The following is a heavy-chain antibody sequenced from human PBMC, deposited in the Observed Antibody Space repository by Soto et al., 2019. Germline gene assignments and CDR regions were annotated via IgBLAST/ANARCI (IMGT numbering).Heavy chain of an antibody. CDR3: ARDGDGYNY. J-gene: IGHJ4*02. CDR2: IYSSGST. Sequence: QVQLQESGPGLVKPSETLSLTCTVSGGSVSSGSYYWSWIRQPPGKGLEWIGYIYSSGSTSYNPSLMSRVTISVDTSKTQFSLKLSSVTAADTAVYYCARDGDGYNYWGQGTLVTVSS. V-gene: IGHV4-61*01. D-gene: IGHD5-12*01. CDR1: GGSVSSGSYY.